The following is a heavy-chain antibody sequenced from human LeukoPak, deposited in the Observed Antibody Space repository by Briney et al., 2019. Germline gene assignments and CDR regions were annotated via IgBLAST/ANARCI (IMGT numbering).Heavy chain of an antibody. V-gene: IGHV1-3*03. D-gene: IGHD3-22*01. Sequence: ASVKVSCKASGYTFTSYAMHWVRQAPGQRLEWMGWIDAGNGNTKYSQEFQGRVTITRDTSASTAYMELSSLKTEDTAVYYCTTDHYYDSSGYPSPVDYWGQGTLVTVSS. CDR1: GYTFTSYA. CDR3: TTDHYYDSSGYPSPVDY. J-gene: IGHJ4*02. CDR2: IDAGNGNT.